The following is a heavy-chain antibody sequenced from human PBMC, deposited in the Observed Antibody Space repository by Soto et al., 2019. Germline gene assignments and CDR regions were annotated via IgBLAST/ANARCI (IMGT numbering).Heavy chain of an antibody. CDR1: GFTFSSYS. V-gene: IGHV3-48*02. CDR3: ARVSGSFDY. J-gene: IGHJ4*02. D-gene: IGHD1-26*01. Sequence: EVQLVESGGGLVQPGGSLRLSCAASGFTFSSYSMNWVRQAPGKGLEWVSYISSSSTIYYADSVKGRFTISRDNAKNSLYLQMNSLRDEDTAVYYCARVSGSFDYWGQGTLVTVSS. CDR2: ISSSSTI.